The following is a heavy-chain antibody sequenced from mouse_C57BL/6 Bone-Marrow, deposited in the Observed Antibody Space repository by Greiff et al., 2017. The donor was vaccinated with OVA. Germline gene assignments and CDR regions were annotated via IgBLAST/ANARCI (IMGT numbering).Heavy chain of an antibody. CDR3: ARGRKDGRAMDD. Sequence: VQLQESGAELVRPGASVKLSCKASGYTFTDYYINWVKQRPGQGLEWIARIYPGSGNTYYNEKFKGKATLTAEKSSSTAYMQLSSLTSEDSAVYFCARGRKDGRAMDDWGQGTSVTVSS. V-gene: IGHV1-76*01. CDR2: IYPGSGNT. CDR1: GYTFTDYY. J-gene: IGHJ4*01.